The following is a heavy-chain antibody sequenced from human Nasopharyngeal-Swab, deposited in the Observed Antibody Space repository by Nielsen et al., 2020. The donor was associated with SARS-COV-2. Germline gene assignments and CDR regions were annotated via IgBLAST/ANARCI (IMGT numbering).Heavy chain of an antibody. J-gene: IGHJ6*02. CDR2: IRVYNGNT. CDR1: GYTFISYG. V-gene: IGHV1-18*01. D-gene: IGHD3-16*02. CDR3: ARDSAGKYDYVWGSYRYYYYGMDV. Sequence: ASVKASCKASGYTFISYGMSWVRQAPGQGLEWMGWIRVYNGNTNYAQKLQGRVTMTTDTSTSTAYMELRSLRSDDTAVYYCARDSAGKYDYVWGSYRYYYYGMDVWGQGTTVTVSS.